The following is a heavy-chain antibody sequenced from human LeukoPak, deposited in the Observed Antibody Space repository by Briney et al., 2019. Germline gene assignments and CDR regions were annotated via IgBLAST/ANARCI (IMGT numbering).Heavy chain of an antibody. V-gene: IGHV3-11*01. CDR2: ISSSGSTI. J-gene: IGHJ6*03. CDR3: AKDSQDIVVVPSPGHMDV. CDR1: GFTFSDYY. Sequence: GGSLRLSCAASGFTFSDYYMSWIRQAPGKGLEWVSYISSSGSTIYYADSVKGRFTISRDNAKNSLYLQMNSLRAEDTAVYYCAKDSQDIVVVPSPGHMDVWGKGTTVTVSS. D-gene: IGHD2-2*01.